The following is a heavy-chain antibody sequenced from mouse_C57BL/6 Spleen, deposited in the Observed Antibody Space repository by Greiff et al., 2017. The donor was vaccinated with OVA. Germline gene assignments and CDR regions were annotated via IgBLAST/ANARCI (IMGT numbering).Heavy chain of an antibody. CDR2: ISYSCST. V-gene: IGHV3-8*01. CDR1: GYSITSDY. Sequence: EVQLQQSGPGLAKPSQTLSLPCSVTGYSITSDYWNWIRKFPGNKLEYMGYISYSCSTYYNPSLKSRISITRDTSKNQYYLQLNSVTTEATATYYCDRYNPKGYYFDDWGQGTTLKVSS. J-gene: IGHJ2*01. CDR3: DRYNPKGYYFDD.